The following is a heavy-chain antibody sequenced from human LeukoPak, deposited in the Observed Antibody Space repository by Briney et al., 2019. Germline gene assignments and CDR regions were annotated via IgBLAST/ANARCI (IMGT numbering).Heavy chain of an antibody. CDR3: ARQGVATAIDY. D-gene: IGHD2-21*02. V-gene: IGHV4-4*07. CDR1: GGSMNGYY. Sequence: SETLSLTCTVSGGSMNGYYWSWIRQPAGKGLEWIDRISASGNTNYNPSLKSRVTMSVDTSKNLFALKLSSVTAADTAVYYCARQGVATAIDYWGQGTLVTVSS. CDR2: ISASGNT. J-gene: IGHJ4*02.